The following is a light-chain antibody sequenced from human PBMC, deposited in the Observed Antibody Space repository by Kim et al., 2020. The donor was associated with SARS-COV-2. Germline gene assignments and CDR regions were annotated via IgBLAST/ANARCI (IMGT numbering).Light chain of an antibody. CDR1: RNVYSSY. Sequence: SSGESSALSCRATRNVYSSYLTWYQQKPGQAPKLLIYGASSRATGIPDRFSGSGSGTDFTLTIDRLEPEDFAVYYCQQYDSSPRTFGQGTKVDIK. CDR2: GAS. CDR3: QQYDSSPRT. J-gene: IGKJ1*01. V-gene: IGKV3-20*01.